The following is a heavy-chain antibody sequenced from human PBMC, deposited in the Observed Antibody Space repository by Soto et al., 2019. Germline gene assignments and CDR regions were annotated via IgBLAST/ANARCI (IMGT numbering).Heavy chain of an antibody. CDR3: ARELLRFLEWLPYGMDV. D-gene: IGHD3-3*01. V-gene: IGHV1-18*04. CDR1: GYTFTSYG. CDR2: ISAYNGNT. Sequence: PSVKVSCKASGYTFTSYGISWVRQAPGQGLEWMGWISAYNGNTNYAQKLQGRVTMTTDTSTSTAYMELRSLRSDDTAVYYCARELLRFLEWLPYGMDVWGQGTTVTVSS. J-gene: IGHJ6*02.